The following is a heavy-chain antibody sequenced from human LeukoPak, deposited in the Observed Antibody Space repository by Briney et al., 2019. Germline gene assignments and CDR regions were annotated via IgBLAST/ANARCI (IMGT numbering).Heavy chain of an antibody. CDR3: ARSRRLGAFRDAFDI. CDR1: GYTLSDHY. CDR2: INPNSGGT. D-gene: IGHD1-26*01. V-gene: IGHV1-2*02. Sequence: ASVKVSCKASGYTLSDHYMNWVRQAPGQGLEWMGWINPNSGGTNYAQKFQGRVTMTRDASISSVNMELSSLRSDDTAVYYCARSRRLGAFRDAFDIWGQGTMVTVSS. J-gene: IGHJ3*02.